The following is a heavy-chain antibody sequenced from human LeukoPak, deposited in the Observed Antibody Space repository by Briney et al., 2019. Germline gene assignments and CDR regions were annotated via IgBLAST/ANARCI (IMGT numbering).Heavy chain of an antibody. D-gene: IGHD6-13*01. CDR1: GYTFTSYG. Sequence: ASVKVSRKASGYTFTSYGISWVRQAPGQGLEWMGWISAYNGNTNYAQKLQGRVTMTTDTSTSTAYMELRSLRSDDTAVYYCARGYLYSSSWGFDYWGQGTLVTVSS. J-gene: IGHJ4*02. CDR2: ISAYNGNT. V-gene: IGHV1-18*01. CDR3: ARGYLYSSSWGFDY.